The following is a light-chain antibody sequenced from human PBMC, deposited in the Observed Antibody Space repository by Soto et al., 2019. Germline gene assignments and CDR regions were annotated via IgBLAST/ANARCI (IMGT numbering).Light chain of an antibody. CDR1: QSVTTR. J-gene: IGKJ5*01. CDR2: GAS. CDR3: QQSGGSTIT. V-gene: IGKV3-20*01. Sequence: IVLTQSPGTLSLSTGERVTLSRSDSQSVTTRLAWYQHKPGQAPRLLMSGASSRASGVPVRFSGSGSGTDVTLTISRLQTEDGALYYCQQSGGSTITFGLGTRLEIK.